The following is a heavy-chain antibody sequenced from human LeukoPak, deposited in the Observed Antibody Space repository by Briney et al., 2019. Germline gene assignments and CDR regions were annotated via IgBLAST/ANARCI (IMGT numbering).Heavy chain of an antibody. V-gene: IGHV3-21*01. J-gene: IGHJ4*02. D-gene: IGHD3-22*01. Sequence: GGSLRLSCATSGFTFSSYSMNWVRQAPGKGLEWVSCVSSSSSYIYYTDSVKGRFTITRDNAKNSLTLQMNSLRAEDTAVYYCARDLKYYDSSGFDYWGQGTLVTVSS. CDR2: VSSSSSYI. CDR3: ARDLKYYDSSGFDY. CDR1: GFTFSSYS.